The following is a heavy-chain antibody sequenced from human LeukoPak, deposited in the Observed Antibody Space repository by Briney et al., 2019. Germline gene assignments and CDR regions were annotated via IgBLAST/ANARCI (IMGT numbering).Heavy chain of an antibody. CDR1: GFIFSSYG. D-gene: IGHD5-18*01. V-gene: IGHV3-30*02. CDR2: IRYDGSDK. Sequence: GGSLRLSCEASGFIFSSYGMHWVRQAPGKGLEWVAFIRYDGSDKYYADSVKGRFTISRDNSKNTLYLQMNSLRPEDTAVYYCARDLAAMVYYYYGMDVWGQGTTVTVSS. CDR3: ARDLAAMVYYYYGMDV. J-gene: IGHJ6*02.